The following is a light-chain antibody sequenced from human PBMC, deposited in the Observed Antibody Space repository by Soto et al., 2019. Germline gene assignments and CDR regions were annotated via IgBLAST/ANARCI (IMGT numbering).Light chain of an antibody. CDR2: EVS. J-gene: IGLJ2*01. V-gene: IGLV2-8*01. CDR1: SSDVCGYNY. Sequence: QSALTQPPSASGSPGQSVTISCTGTSSDVCGYNYVSWYQQHPGKAPKLMIYEVSKRPSGVPDRFSGSKSGNTASLTVSGLQAEDEADYYCSSYAGSNRIVVFGGGTKLTVL. CDR3: SSYAGSNRIVV.